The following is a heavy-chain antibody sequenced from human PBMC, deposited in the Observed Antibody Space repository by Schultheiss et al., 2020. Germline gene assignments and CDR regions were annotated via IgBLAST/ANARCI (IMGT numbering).Heavy chain of an antibody. J-gene: IGHJ5*02. CDR3: ARPPYA. CDR2: IYYSGST. V-gene: IGHV4-39*01. CDR1: GGSISSSSYY. Sequence: GSLRLSCTVSGGSISSSSYYWGWIRQPPGKGLERIGSIYYSGSTYYNPSLKSRVTISVDTSKNQFSLKLSSVTAADTAVYYCARPPYAWGQGTLVTVSS. D-gene: IGHD2-2*01.